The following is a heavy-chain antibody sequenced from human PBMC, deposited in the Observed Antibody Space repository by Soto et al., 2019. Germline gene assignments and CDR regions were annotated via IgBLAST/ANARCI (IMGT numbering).Heavy chain of an antibody. D-gene: IGHD3-16*01. J-gene: IGHJ4*02. CDR3: ARVTFGSFYQDS. CDR1: GFIFSDYY. Sequence: GGSLRLSSAASGFIFSDYYMSWIRQAPGKGLEWVSYISSSSSYTNYADSVKVRFTISRDNAKNSLSLQMNSLRAEDTAVYYCARVTFGSFYQDSWGQGTLVTVS. V-gene: IGHV3-11*06. CDR2: ISSSSSYT.